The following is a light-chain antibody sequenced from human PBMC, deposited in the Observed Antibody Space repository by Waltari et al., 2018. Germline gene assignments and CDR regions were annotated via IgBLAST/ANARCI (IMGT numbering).Light chain of an antibody. CDR2: EVS. V-gene: IGLV2-18*02. CDR1: SSHVGSYTR. J-gene: IGLJ1*01. Sequence: QSALTQPPSVSGSPGQSVTISCPGTSSHVGSYTRVSWYQQPPDTAPKLIIYEVSDRPSGVPDRFSGSKSANTAFLTISGLQAEDEADYFCSSYTSSSTWVFGTGTKVTVL. CDR3: SSYTSSSTWV.